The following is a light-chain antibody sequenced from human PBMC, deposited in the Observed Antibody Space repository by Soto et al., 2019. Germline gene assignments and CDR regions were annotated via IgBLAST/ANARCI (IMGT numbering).Light chain of an antibody. V-gene: IGLV1-44*01. CDR1: SSNIGSNT. Sequence: QSVLTQPPSVSGTPGQRVTISCSGSSSNIGSNTVSWYQQFPGTAPKLLIYSNDQRPSGVPDRFSGSKSGTSASLAISGLQSEDEADYYCATWDDSLNGHWVFGGGTKVTVL. CDR3: ATWDDSLNGHWV. J-gene: IGLJ3*02. CDR2: SND.